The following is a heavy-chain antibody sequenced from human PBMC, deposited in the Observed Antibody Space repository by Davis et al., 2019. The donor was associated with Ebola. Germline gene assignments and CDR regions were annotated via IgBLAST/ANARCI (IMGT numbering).Heavy chain of an antibody. V-gene: IGHV4-39*07. CDR2: IYYSGST. CDR1: GGSISSSSYY. Sequence: MPSETLSLTCTVSGGSISSSSYYWGWIRQPPGKGLEWIGSIYYSGSTYYNPSLKSRVTISVDTSKNQFSLKLSSVTAADTAVYYCARGGKVGDYPPPYYGMDVWGKGTTVTVSS. CDR3: ARGGKVGDYPPPYYGMDV. D-gene: IGHD4-17*01. J-gene: IGHJ6*04.